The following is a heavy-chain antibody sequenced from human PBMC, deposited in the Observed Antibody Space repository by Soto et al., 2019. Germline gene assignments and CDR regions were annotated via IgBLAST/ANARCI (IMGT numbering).Heavy chain of an antibody. J-gene: IGHJ5*02. D-gene: IGHD6-13*01. V-gene: IGHV3-73*01. CDR3: SRPRAESSNNWFDP. CDR2: IRSKANSYAT. CDR1: GFTFSGSP. Sequence: GGSLRLSCAASGFTFSGSPMHWVRQASGKGLEWLGRIRSKANSYATTYAASVKGRFTISRDDSKSTVYLQMNSLKTEDTAVYYCSRPRAESSNNWFDPWRQGAQVTVSS.